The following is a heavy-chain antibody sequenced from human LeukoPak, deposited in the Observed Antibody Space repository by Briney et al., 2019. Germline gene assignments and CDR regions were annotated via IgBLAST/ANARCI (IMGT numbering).Heavy chain of an antibody. V-gene: IGHV3-30*01. J-gene: IGHJ4*02. CDR3: AGDFDPVITFTLWDY. D-gene: IGHD3-16*01. Sequence: DSVKGRFTISRDNSKNTLYLQMNSLRAEDTAVYYCAGDFDPVITFTLWDYWGQGTLVTVSS.